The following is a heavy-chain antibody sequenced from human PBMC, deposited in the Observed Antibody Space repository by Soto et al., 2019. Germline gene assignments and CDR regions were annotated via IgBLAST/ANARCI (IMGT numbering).Heavy chain of an antibody. CDR3: ARDPGCSSTSCYNAFGI. CDR2: ISSNSRYI. J-gene: IGHJ3*02. D-gene: IGHD2-2*02. CDR1: GFTFSTYG. Sequence: NPGGSPRPSCAASGFTFSTYGMHWVRQAPGKGLEWVSSISSNSRYIYYADSVKGRFTISRDNAKNSLYLQMNSLRAEDTAVYYCARDPGCSSTSCYNAFGIWGQGTMVTVSS. V-gene: IGHV3-21*04.